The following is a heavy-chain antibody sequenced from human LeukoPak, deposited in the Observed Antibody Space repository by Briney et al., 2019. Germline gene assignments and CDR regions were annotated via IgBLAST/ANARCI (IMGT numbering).Heavy chain of an antibody. CDR3: ARRYCSSFACFSPLDY. CDR2: IYPSDSTT. J-gene: IGHJ4*02. Sequence: GESLKISCKGSGYTYTNYWIGWVRQMPGKGLEWMGTIYPSDSTTRYSPPFQGQVTISADKSFSTAYLQWSSLKASDTGMYYCARRYCSSFACFSPLDYWGQGTLVTVSS. CDR1: GYTYTNYW. D-gene: IGHD2-2*01. V-gene: IGHV5-51*01.